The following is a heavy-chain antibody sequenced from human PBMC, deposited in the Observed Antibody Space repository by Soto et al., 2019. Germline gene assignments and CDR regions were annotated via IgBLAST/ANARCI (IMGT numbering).Heavy chain of an antibody. CDR3: AKNFWADRSGAFDF. CDR2: ISASGGST. CDR1: GFTFSNYA. J-gene: IGHJ4*02. D-gene: IGHD3-22*01. V-gene: IGHV3-23*01. Sequence: EVQLLESGGGLVQPGGSLRLSCAASGFTFSNYAMTWVRQAPGKGLEWVSIISASGGSTYYTNSVKGRFTISRDNSKNTLYLHMNSLRAEDTAVYYCAKNFWADRSGAFDFWGQGTLVTVSS.